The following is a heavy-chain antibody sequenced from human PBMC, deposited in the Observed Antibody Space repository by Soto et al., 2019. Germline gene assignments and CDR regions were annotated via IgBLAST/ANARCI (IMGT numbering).Heavy chain of an antibody. V-gene: IGHV1-69*02. CDR2: IIPILGIA. CDR3: ARSLRISAPRRDYYGMDV. Sequence: QVQLVQSGAEVKKPGSSVKVSCKASGGTFSSYTISWVRQAPGQGLEWMGRIIPILGIANYAQKFQGRVTITADKSTSTAYMELSSLRSEDTAVYYCARSLRISAPRRDYYGMDVWGQGTTVTVSS. J-gene: IGHJ6*02. D-gene: IGHD3-10*01. CDR1: GGTFSSYT.